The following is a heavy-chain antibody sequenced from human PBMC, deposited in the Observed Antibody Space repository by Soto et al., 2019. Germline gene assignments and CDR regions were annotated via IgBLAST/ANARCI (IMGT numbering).Heavy chain of an antibody. CDR3: VRDHGDYYFDY. D-gene: IGHD4-17*01. CDR2: IKSDGSST. V-gene: IGHV3-74*01. Sequence: GGSLRLSCAASGFTFSSHWMHWVRQAPGKGLVWVSRIKSDGSSTNYADSVKGRFTISRDNAKNTLYLQMNSLRAEDTAVYYCVRDHGDYYFDYWGQGTLVTVSS. J-gene: IGHJ4*02. CDR1: GFTFSSHW.